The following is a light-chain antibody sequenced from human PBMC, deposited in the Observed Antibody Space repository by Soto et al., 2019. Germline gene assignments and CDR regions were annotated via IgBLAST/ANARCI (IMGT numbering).Light chain of an antibody. J-gene: IGKJ4*01. CDR1: QSVSSN. V-gene: IGKV3-15*01. CDR3: QQYNNWPLT. CDR2: GAS. Sequence: EIVMTQSPATLSASPGERATLYCRASQSVSSNLAWYQQKPGQAPRLLIYGASTRATSIPARFSGSGYGTYFTLTISSLQSEDFAVYYCQQYNNWPLTFGAGTKVDIK.